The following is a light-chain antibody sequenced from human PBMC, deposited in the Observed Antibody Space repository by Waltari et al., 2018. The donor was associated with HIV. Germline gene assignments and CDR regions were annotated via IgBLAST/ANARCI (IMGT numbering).Light chain of an antibody. CDR1: SGSVSTSYY. Sequence: QTVVTQEPSFSVSPGGTVTLTCGFSSGSVSTSYYPSWYQLTPGQTPRKLIYSTITRSSGVPDRFSGSILGVKAALTITGAQADDESVYFCALYMGSGIVVFGGGTKLTVL. CDR3: ALYMGSGIVV. CDR2: STI. J-gene: IGLJ2*01. V-gene: IGLV8-61*01.